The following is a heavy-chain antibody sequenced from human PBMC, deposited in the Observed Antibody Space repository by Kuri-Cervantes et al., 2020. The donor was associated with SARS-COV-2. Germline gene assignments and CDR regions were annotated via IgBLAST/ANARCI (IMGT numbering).Heavy chain of an antibody. D-gene: IGHD2-2*01. J-gene: IGHJ4*02. CDR2: INQDGSEE. CDR3: ARLLARILSYHHSLVVYYFDY. Sequence: GESLKISCAASGFTFSDKWMSWVRQAPGKGLEWVANINQDGSEEFYVESVKGRFTISRDNFKIPLSLQMNSLRAEDTAVHYCARLLARILSYHHSLVVYYFDYWGQGPLVTVSS. V-gene: IGHV3-7*05. CDR1: GFTFSDKW.